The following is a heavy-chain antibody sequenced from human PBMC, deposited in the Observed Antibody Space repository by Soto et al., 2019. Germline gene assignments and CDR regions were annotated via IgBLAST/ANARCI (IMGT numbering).Heavy chain of an antibody. J-gene: IGHJ4*02. CDR3: ARPGTQPSVSYGYYFDY. Sequence: QLQLQESGPGLVKPSETLSLTCTVSGGSISSSSYYCGWIRQPPVQGLEWIGSIYYSGSTYYNPSLKSRVTISVDTSKNQFSLKLSSVTAADTAVYYCARPGTQPSVSYGYYFDYWGQGTLVTVSS. CDR1: GGSISSSSYY. CDR2: IYYSGST. V-gene: IGHV4-39*01. D-gene: IGHD1-26*01.